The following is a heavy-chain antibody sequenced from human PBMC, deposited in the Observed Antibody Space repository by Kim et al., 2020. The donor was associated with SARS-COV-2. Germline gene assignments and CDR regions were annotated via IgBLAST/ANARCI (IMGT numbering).Heavy chain of an antibody. CDR1: GFTFSSYS. CDR3: ARDLEWLPKDFDY. V-gene: IGHV3-21*01. J-gene: IGHJ4*02. D-gene: IGHD3-3*01. Sequence: GGSLRLSCAASGFTFSSYSMNWVRQAPGKGLEWVSSISSSSSYIYYADSVKGRFTISRDNAKNSLYLQMNSLRAEDTAVYYCARDLEWLPKDFDYWGQGTLVTVSS. CDR2: ISSSSSYI.